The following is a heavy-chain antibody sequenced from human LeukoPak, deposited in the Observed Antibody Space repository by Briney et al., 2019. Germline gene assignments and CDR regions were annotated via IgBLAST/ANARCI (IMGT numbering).Heavy chain of an antibody. D-gene: IGHD3/OR15-3a*01. V-gene: IGHV4-59*01. CDR2: IYYSGST. Sequence: SETLSLTCTVSGGSISSYYWSWIRQPPGKGLEWIGYIYYSGSTNYNPSLKSRVTISVDTSKNQFSLKLSSVTAADTAVYYCAREGTGPFDYWGQGTLVTVSS. CDR1: GGSISSYY. CDR3: AREGTGPFDY. J-gene: IGHJ4*02.